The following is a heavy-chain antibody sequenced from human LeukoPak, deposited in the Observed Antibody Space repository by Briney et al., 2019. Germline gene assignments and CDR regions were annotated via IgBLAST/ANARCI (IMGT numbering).Heavy chain of an antibody. V-gene: IGHV1-18*01. CDR1: GYTFTSYG. J-gene: IGHJ4*02. CDR3: ARDSYYYDSSGYSNDY. CDR2: ISAYNGNT. Sequence: SLKVSCKASGYTFTSYGISWVRQAPGQRLEWRGWISAYNGNTNYAQKLQGRVTMTTDTSTSTAYMELRSLRSDDTAVYYCARDSYYYDSSGYSNDYWGQGTLVTVSS. D-gene: IGHD3-22*01.